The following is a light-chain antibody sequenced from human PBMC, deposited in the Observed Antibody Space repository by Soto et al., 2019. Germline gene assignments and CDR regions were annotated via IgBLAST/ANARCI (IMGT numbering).Light chain of an antibody. Sequence: DIQMTRSPSSLSASVVDRVTITCRASQSISSYLNWYQQKPGKAPKLLIYAASSLQSGVPSRFSGSGSGTDFTLTISSLQPEDFATYYCQQSYSTPQTFGQGTKVDIK. J-gene: IGKJ1*01. CDR2: AAS. V-gene: IGKV1-39*01. CDR1: QSISSY. CDR3: QQSYSTPQT.